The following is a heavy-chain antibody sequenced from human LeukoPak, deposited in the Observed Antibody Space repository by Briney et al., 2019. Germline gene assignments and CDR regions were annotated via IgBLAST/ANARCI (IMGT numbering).Heavy chain of an antibody. CDR3: ARLAAGVANHFDY. CDR2: TYYRSKWYN. Sequence: SQTLSLTCAISGDSVSSNTAAWNWLRQSPSRGLEWLGRTYYRSKWYNDYAVSVKSRITINPDTSKNQFSLQLNSVTPEDTAVYYYARLAAGVANHFDYWGQGTLVTVSS. CDR1: GDSVSSNTAA. V-gene: IGHV6-1*01. D-gene: IGHD2-8*01. J-gene: IGHJ4*02.